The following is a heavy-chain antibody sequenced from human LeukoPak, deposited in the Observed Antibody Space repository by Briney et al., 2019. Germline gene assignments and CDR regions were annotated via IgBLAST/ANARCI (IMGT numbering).Heavy chain of an antibody. J-gene: IGHJ6*03. D-gene: IGHD4-17*01. CDR1: GFTFNSYN. Sequence: GGSLRLSCAASGFTFNSYNMNWVRQAPGKGLEWVSSISSSSSYIYYADSVKGRFTISRDNAKNSLYLQMNSLRAEDTAVYYCARRTVTTFNYYYYMDVWGKGTTVTVSS. CDR3: ARRTVTTFNYYYYMDV. CDR2: ISSSSSYI. V-gene: IGHV3-21*01.